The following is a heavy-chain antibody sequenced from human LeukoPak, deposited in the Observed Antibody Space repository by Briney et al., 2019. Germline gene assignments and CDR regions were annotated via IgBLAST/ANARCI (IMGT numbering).Heavy chain of an antibody. CDR2: INPSGGST. V-gene: IGHV1-46*01. CDR3: ARGYSEWLSPYYFDY. CDR1: GYTFTSYY. D-gene: IGHD3-3*01. J-gene: IGHJ4*02. Sequence: ASVKVSCKASGYTFTSYYMHWVRQAPGQGLEWMGIINPSGGSTSYAQKFQGRVTMTRDTSTSTVYMELSSLGSEDTAVYYCARGYSEWLSPYYFDYWGQGTLVTVSS.